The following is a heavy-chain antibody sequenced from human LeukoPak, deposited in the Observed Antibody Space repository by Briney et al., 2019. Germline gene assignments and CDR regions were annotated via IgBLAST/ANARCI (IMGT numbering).Heavy chain of an antibody. V-gene: IGHV3-13*04. D-gene: IGHD3-9*01. Sequence: GGSLRLSCAASGFTFSSYDMPWVLQATGKGLEWVSTLDTAGATYNPGPVKGRFTICRENAKNSLYLQMNRLRAGDTGVYYFKQGSAYDILTGYPRGLYGMDVWGQGTTVTVSS. CDR2: LDTAGAT. J-gene: IGHJ6*02. CDR3: KQGSAYDILTGYPRGLYGMDV. CDR1: GFTFSSYD.